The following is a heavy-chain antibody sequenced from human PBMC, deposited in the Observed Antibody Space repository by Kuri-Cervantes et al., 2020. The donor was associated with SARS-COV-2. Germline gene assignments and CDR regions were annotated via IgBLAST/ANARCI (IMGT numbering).Heavy chain of an antibody. CDR3: ARGGEGSPPRGRYGMDV. J-gene: IGHJ6*02. D-gene: IGHD2-21*01. V-gene: IGHV1-18*01. CDR1: GYTFTGHG. Sequence: ASVKVSCKASGYTFTGHGFGWVRQAPGQGLEWMGWIGADNGNTNYAQKFQGRVTMTTDTSTSTAYMELSSLRSEDTAVYYCARGGEGSPPRGRYGMDVWGQGTMVTVSS. CDR2: IGADNGNT.